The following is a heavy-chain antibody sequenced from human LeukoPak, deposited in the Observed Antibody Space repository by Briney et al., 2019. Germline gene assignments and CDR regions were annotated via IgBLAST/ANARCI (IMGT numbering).Heavy chain of an antibody. CDR1: GFTFDDYA. Sequence: PGRSLRLSCAASGFTFDDYAMHWVRQAPGKGLEWVSGISWNSGSIGYADSVKGRFTISRDNAKNSLYLQMNSLRAEDTALYYCAKGYYSGYDRSIDYWGQGTLVTVSS. D-gene: IGHD5-12*01. CDR3: AKGYYSGYDRSIDY. CDR2: ISWNSGSI. J-gene: IGHJ4*02. V-gene: IGHV3-9*01.